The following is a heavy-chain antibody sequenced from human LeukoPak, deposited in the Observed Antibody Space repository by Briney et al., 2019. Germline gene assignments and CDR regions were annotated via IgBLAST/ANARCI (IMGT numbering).Heavy chain of an antibody. D-gene: IGHD3-9*01. J-gene: IGHJ5*02. Sequence: SETLSLTCTVSGGSISSGSYYWSWIRQPPGKGLEWIGYIYYSGSTNYNPSLKSRVTISVDTSKNQFSLKLSSVTAADTAVYYCARHGAYYDILTGYSGNWFDPWGQGTLVTVSS. CDR3: ARHGAYYDILTGYSGNWFDP. CDR1: GGSISSGSYY. V-gene: IGHV4-61*01. CDR2: IYYSGST.